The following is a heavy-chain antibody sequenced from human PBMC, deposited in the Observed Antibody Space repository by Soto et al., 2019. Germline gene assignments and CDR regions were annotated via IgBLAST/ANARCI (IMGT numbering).Heavy chain of an antibody. V-gene: IGHV3-64*01. CDR2: ISSNGVCT. CDR1: GFTLSGYA. D-gene: IGHD6-6*01. J-gene: IGHJ6*03. Sequence: EVQLAESGGGLAQPGGSLRLSCAASGFTLSGYAMDWVRQAPGKGLEYVSGISSNGVCTYYANSVQGRFTISRDNSKNTVYFQMGSLRPEDMAVYYCARRARPDFYYMDVWGKGTTVNVSS. CDR3: ARRARPDFYYMDV.